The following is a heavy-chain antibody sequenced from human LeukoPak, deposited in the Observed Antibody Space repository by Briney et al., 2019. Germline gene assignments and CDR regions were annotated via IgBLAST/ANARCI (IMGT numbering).Heavy chain of an antibody. Sequence: SETLSLTCTVSGGSISSYYWSWIRQPAGKGLEWIGRIYTSGSTNYNPSLKSRVTTSVDTSTTPFSLKLSSVTAADTAVYYCARVGYYDSSGYTYYYYYYTDIWGKGTTVTVSS. CDR1: GGSISSYY. D-gene: IGHD3-22*01. J-gene: IGHJ6*03. CDR2: IYTSGST. V-gene: IGHV4-4*07. CDR3: ARVGYYDSSGYTYYYYYYTDI.